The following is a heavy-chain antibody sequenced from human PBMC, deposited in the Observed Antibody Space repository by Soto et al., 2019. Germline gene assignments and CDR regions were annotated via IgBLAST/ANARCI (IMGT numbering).Heavy chain of an antibody. Sequence: QPGGSLRLSCAASGFTFSSYWMHWVRQAPGKGLAWVSRINSDGSSTSYADSVKGRFTISRDNAKNTLYLQMNSLRAEDTAVYYCARDLGSPLGVLQYYFDYWGQGTLVTVSS. D-gene: IGHD2-15*01. CDR3: ARDLGSPLGVLQYYFDY. CDR2: INSDGSST. J-gene: IGHJ4*02. CDR1: GFTFSSYW. V-gene: IGHV3-74*01.